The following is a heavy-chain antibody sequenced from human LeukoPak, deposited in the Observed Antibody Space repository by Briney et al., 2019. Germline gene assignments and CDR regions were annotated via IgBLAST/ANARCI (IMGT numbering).Heavy chain of an antibody. J-gene: IGHJ4*02. D-gene: IGHD5-12*01. CDR1: SGSLSDKY. CDR3: ARLSGYHFDY. Sequence: SETLSLTCGVYSGSLSDKYWSWIRQPPGKGLEWIGEINPSGRTNYNPYLKSRVTMSIDTSKNQFSLKLSSVTAADTAVYYCARLSGYHFDYWGQGALVTVSS. CDR2: INPSGRT. V-gene: IGHV4-34*01.